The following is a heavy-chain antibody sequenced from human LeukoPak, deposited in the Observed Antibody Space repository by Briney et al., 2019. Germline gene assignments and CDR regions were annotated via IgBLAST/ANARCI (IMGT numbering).Heavy chain of an antibody. V-gene: IGHV3-48*03. CDR3: ARTYSWSLSRFDY. D-gene: IGHD3-16*02. Sequence: PGGSLRLSCAASGFTFSSYEMNWVRQAPGKGLDWVSYISSSGSTIYYADSVKGRFTISRDNAKNSLYLQMNSLRAEDTAVYYCARTYSWSLSRFDYWGQGTLVTVSS. CDR2: ISSSGSTI. CDR1: GFTFSSYE. J-gene: IGHJ4*02.